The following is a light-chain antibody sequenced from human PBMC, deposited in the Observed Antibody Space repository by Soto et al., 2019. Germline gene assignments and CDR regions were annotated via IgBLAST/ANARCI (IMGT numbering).Light chain of an antibody. CDR3: QQANSFPIT. J-gene: IGKJ5*01. V-gene: IGKV1-12*01. CDR1: QNIRSR. Sequence: IHLTHSPSFLSASLGDIVTITFRASQNIRSRLAWFQQKPGKAPKLLIYDASSLESGVPQRFSGSGSGTEFTLTISSLQTDDFATYFCQQANSFPITFGQGTRLEIK. CDR2: DAS.